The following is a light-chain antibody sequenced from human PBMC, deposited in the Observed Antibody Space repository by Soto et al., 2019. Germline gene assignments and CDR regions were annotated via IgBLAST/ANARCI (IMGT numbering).Light chain of an antibody. CDR1: QSVSSSY. CDR3: QRYGSLPYT. CDR2: DAS. V-gene: IGKV3-20*01. Sequence: EIVLTQSPGTLSLSPWEGATLSCRASQSVSSSYLAWYQQTPGQAPRLLIYDASSRATGIPDRFSGSGSATDFTLTISRLEHEDFAVYYCQRYGSLPYTFGQGTKLEIK. J-gene: IGKJ2*01.